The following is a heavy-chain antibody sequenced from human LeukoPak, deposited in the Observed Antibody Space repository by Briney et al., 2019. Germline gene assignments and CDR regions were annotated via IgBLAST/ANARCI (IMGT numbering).Heavy chain of an antibody. Sequence: GGSLRLSCAASGFTFSSYAMSWVRQAPGKGLEWVSGISGSGGSTYYADSVKGRFTISRDNSKNTLHLQMNSLRAEDTAVFYCAKGYCSTSGCYLNPFDYWGQGTLVAVSS. CDR1: GFTFSSYA. V-gene: IGHV3-23*01. J-gene: IGHJ4*02. CDR3: AKGYCSTSGCYLNPFDY. D-gene: IGHD2-2*01. CDR2: ISGSGGST.